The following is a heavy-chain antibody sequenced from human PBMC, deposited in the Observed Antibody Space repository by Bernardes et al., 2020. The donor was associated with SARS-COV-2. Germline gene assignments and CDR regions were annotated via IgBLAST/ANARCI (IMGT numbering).Heavy chain of an antibody. D-gene: IGHD2-21*02. CDR2: SGGGGAGT. CDR1: GFTLSDFA. Sequence: GALRISCAASGFTLSDFAMSWVRQTTGTGLEWVSGSGGGGAGTYYADFVKGRFTISRDNSKNTLFLQMNSLRAEDTAIYYCAKDYCDADCDFFDYWGQGTLVSGSS. CDR3: AKDYCDADCDFFDY. J-gene: IGHJ4*02. V-gene: IGHV3-23*01.